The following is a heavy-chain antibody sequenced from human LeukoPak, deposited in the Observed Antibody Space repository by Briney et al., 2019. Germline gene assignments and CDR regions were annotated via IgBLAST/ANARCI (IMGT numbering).Heavy chain of an antibody. CDR2: IYYSGST. D-gene: IGHD3-22*01. CDR3: ARVGDENTMIVAMDV. CDR1: GGSVSSGSYY. Sequence: SETLSLTCTVSGGSVSSGSYYWSWIRQPPGKGLEWIGYIYYSGSTNYNPSLKSRVTISVDTSKNQFSLKLSSVTAADTAVYYCARVGDENTMIVAMDVWGQGTTVTVSS. V-gene: IGHV4-61*01. J-gene: IGHJ6*02.